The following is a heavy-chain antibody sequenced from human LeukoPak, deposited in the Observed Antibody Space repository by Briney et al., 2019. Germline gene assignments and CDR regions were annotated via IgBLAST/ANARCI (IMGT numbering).Heavy chain of an antibody. D-gene: IGHD2-8*02. CDR2: NNTDGASI. Sequence: GGSLRLSCSASGFCFNSYVMYCVRHAPREGVEWLFLNNTDGASINYRDSVKGRFTISRDNSKSTLYLQMNSLRVEDTAAYYCAKGTGSYYEYWGQGTLVTVSS. J-gene: IGHJ4*02. CDR1: GFCFNSYV. V-gene: IGHV3-23*01. CDR3: AKGTGSYYEY.